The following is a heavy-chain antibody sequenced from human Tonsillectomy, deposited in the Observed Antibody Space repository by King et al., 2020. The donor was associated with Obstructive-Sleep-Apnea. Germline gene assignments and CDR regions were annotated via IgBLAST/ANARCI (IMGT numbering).Heavy chain of an antibody. D-gene: IGHD5-12*01. CDR2: MNPNSGNT. CDR3: ARSGVVATTQY. V-gene: IGHV1-8*01. Sequence: QVQLVESGAEVKKPGASVKVSCKASGYTFTSYDINWVRQATGQGLEWMGWMNPNSGNTGYAQKFQGRVTMTKNTSISTAYMELNGLRSDDTAVYYCARSGVVATTQYWGQGTLVTVSS. J-gene: IGHJ4*02. CDR1: GYTFTSYD.